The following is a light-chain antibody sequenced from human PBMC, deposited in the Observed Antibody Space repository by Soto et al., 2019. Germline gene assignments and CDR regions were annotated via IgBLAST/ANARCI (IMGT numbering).Light chain of an antibody. Sequence: EVVMTQSPAALSMSPGESATRCCRASQSVSSNLAWYQQKPGQAPRLLIYGASSRATGIPDRFSGSGSGTDFTLTISRLEPEDFAVYYCQQYGSSPPITFGQGTRLEIK. J-gene: IGKJ5*01. V-gene: IGKV3-20*01. CDR1: QSVSSN. CDR3: QQYGSSPPIT. CDR2: GAS.